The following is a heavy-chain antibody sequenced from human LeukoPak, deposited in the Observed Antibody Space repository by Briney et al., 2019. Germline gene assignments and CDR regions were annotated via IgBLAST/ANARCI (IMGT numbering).Heavy chain of an antibody. CDR2: ISAYNGYT. CDR3: AREEYYYDSRGYPLFDY. V-gene: IGHV1-18*01. D-gene: IGHD3-22*01. CDR1: GYTFTSYG. Sequence: ASVKVSCKASGYTFTSYGINWVRQAPGQGLEWMGWISAYNGYTNYAQKLQGRVTMTTDTSTSTASMELWSLRSDDTAVYYCAREEYYYDSRGYPLFDYWGQGTLVTVSS. J-gene: IGHJ4*02.